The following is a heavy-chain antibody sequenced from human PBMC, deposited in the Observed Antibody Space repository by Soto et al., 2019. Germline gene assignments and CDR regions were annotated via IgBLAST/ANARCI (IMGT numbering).Heavy chain of an antibody. CDR2: INHSGST. CDR1: GGSFSGYY. D-gene: IGHD3-3*01. Sequence: SETLSLTCAVYGGSFSGYYWSWIRQPPGKGLEWIGEINHSGSTNYNPSLKSRVTISVDTSNNQFSLKLSSVTAADTAVYYCARSYYDFWSGSRSFDIWGQGTMVTVSS. CDR3: ARSYYDFWSGSRSFDI. J-gene: IGHJ3*02. V-gene: IGHV4-34*01.